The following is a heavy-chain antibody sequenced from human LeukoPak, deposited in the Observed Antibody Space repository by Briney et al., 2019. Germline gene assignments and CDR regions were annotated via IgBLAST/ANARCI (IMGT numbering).Heavy chain of an antibody. CDR1: GFTFDDYA. J-gene: IGHJ4*02. CDR2: IGWNSGSI. V-gene: IGHV3-9*01. Sequence: GRSLRLSCAASGFTFDDYAMHWVRQAPGRGLEWVAGIGWNSGSIGYADSVTGRFTISRDNAKKSLYLQMNSLRAEDTAVYYCAKRGRGSSIAAAGTLTSFDYWGQGTLVTVSS. D-gene: IGHD6-13*01. CDR3: AKRGRGSSIAAAGTLTSFDY.